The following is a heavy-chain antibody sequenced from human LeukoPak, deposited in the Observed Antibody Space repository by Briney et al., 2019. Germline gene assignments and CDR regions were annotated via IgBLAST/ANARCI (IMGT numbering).Heavy chain of an antibody. Sequence: SETLSLTCTVSGGSISSYYWNWIRQPPGRGLEWIGNIYYSGSTNYNPSLKSRVTISVDTSKNQFSLKLSSVTAADTAVYYCARSADFDWFPVGAFDIWGQGTMVTVSS. CDR1: GGSISSYY. D-gene: IGHD3-9*01. CDR3: ARSADFDWFPVGAFDI. V-gene: IGHV4-59*01. CDR2: IYYSGST. J-gene: IGHJ3*02.